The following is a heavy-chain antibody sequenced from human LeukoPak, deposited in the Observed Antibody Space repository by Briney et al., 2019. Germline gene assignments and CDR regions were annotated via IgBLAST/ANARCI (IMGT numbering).Heavy chain of an antibody. V-gene: IGHV4-59*08. CDR2: VYYSGST. J-gene: IGHJ4*02. Sequence: KPSETLSLTCTVSGGSIRSYFWSWIRQPPGKELECIGYVYYSGSTNYNPSLKSRVTISVDTSKKQFSLKLSSVTAADTAVYYCARRPDGTSHFDYWGQGTLVTVSS. D-gene: IGHD6-6*01. CDR1: GGSIRSYF. CDR3: ARRPDGTSHFDY.